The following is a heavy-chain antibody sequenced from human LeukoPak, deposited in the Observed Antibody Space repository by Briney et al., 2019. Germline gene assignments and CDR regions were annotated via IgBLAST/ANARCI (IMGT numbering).Heavy chain of an antibody. CDR3: AKVGRDYYFDY. CDR1: GFTFDDYA. V-gene: IGHV3-9*01. CDR2: ISWNSGSI. J-gene: IGHJ4*02. Sequence: PGRSLRLSCAASGFTFDDYAMHWVRQAPGKGLEWVSGISWNSGSIGYADSVKGRFTISRDNAKNSLYLQMNSLRAEDTALCYCAKVGRDYYFDYWGQGTLVTVSS. D-gene: IGHD3-16*01.